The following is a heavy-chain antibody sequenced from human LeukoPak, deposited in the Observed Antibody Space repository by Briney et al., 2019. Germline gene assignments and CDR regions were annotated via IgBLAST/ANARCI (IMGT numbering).Heavy chain of an antibody. CDR3: ARDRGASIAAAGTFHFDY. V-gene: IGHV4-30-2*01. CDR1: GGSISSGDYS. CDR2: IYHSGST. J-gene: IGHJ4*02. D-gene: IGHD6-13*01. Sequence: PSQTLSLTCTVSGGSISSGDYSWSWIRQPPGKGLEWIGYIYHSGSTYYNPSLKSRVTISVDRSKNQFSLQLSSVTAADTAVYYCARDRGASIAAAGTFHFDYWGQGTLVTVSS.